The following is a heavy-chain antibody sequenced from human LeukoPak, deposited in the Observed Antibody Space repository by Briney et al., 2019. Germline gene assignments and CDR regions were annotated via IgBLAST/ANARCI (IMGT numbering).Heavy chain of an antibody. CDR2: MNPNSGNT. CDR3: ARALSGTPPHAFDI. V-gene: IGHV1-8*01. CDR1: GYTFTSYD. Sequence: PSVNVSCKASGYTFTSYDMNCVPHATAQGLEWMGWMNPNSGNTGYAQKFQGRVTMTRDTSISTAYMELSSLRSEDTAVYYCARALSGTPPHAFDIWGQGTMVTVSS. J-gene: IGHJ3*02. D-gene: IGHD1-1*01.